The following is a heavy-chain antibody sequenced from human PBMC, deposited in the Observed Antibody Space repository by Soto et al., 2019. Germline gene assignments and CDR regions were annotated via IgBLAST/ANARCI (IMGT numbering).Heavy chain of an antibody. J-gene: IGHJ4*02. CDR1: GGSMSSYY. V-gene: IGHV4-59*01. CDR2: IYYSGST. CDR3: ARDRGGYCSSTSCYVGDFDY. Sequence: SETLSLTCTVSGGSMSSYYWSWIRQPPGNGLEWIGYIYYSGSTNYNPSLKSRVTISVDTSKNQFSLKLSSVTAADTAVYYCARDRGGYCSSTSCYVGDFDYWGQGTLVTVSS. D-gene: IGHD2-2*01.